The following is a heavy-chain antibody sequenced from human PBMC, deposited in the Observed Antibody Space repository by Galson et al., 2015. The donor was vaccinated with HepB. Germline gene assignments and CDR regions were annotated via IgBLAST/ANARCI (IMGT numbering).Heavy chain of an antibody. V-gene: IGHV3-15*01. J-gene: IGHJ5*02. CDR2: IKSKTDGGTT. CDR3: TTDVYFSSYWSWLEP. D-gene: IGHD2-2*01. Sequence: SLRLSCAASGFAFNNAWMDWVRQAPGKGLEWVGRIKSKTDGGTTEYAAPVKGRFTISRDDSRNTLYLQMHSLKTDDTAVYYCTTDVYFSSYWSWLEPWGQGTLVTVSS. CDR1: GFAFNNAW.